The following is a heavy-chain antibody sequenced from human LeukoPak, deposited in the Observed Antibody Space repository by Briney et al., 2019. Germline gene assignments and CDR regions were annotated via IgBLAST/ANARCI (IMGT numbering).Heavy chain of an antibody. J-gene: IGHJ4*02. CDR2: IIPIFGTA. Sequence: GASMKVSCKASGGTFSSYAISWVRQAPGQGLEWMGGIIPIFGTANYAQKFQGRVTITADESTSTAYMELSSLRSEDTAVYYCARNFNDGSGWFNWGQGTLVTVSS. V-gene: IGHV1-69*13. CDR3: ARNFNDGSGWFN. D-gene: IGHD6-19*01. CDR1: GGTFSSYA.